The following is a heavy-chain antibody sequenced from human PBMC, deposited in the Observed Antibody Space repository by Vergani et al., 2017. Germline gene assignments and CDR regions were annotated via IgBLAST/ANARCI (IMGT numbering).Heavy chain of an antibody. J-gene: IGHJ6*03. V-gene: IGHV4-4*08. D-gene: IGHD6-25*01. CDR2: VFRNGNV. CDR3: ARVDTQVPATSHFYYMDV. Sequence: QLQLQESGPGLVKPSETLSLTCSVSVASIDSFYWSWIRQSPGKGLEWIGYVFRNGNVNYNPSFNFRVAIDTSNNELSLRVTSVTAADTAVYYCARVDTQVPATSHFYYMDVWGKGTTVVVSS. CDR1: VASIDSFY.